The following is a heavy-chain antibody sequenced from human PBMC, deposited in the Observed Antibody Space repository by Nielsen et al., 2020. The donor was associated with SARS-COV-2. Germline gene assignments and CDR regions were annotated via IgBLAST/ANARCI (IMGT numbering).Heavy chain of an antibody. D-gene: IGHD6-19*01. CDR1: GFTFSSYG. CDR2: IWYDGSNK. CDR3: ARVSSMWLTYMDV. Sequence: GGSLRLSCAASGFTFSSYGMHWVRQAPGKGLEWVAVIWYDGSNKYYADSVKGRFTISRDNAKNSLSLQMNSLRAEDTAVYYCARVSSMWLTYMDVWGQGTTVTVSS. J-gene: IGHJ6*02. V-gene: IGHV3-33*01.